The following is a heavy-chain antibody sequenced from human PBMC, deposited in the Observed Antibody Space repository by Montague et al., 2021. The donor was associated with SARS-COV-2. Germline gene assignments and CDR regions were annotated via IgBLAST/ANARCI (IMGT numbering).Heavy chain of an antibody. CDR1: GGSISSYY. Sequence: SETLSLTCTVSGGSISSYYWSWIRQPPGKGLEWIGYIYYSGSTNYNPSLKSRVTISLDTSKNQFSLKLNSVTAADTAVYYCAGGSYGPDAFDFWGQGTMVTVSS. J-gene: IGHJ3*01. CDR3: AGGSYGPDAFDF. D-gene: IGHD5-18*01. CDR2: IYYSGST. V-gene: IGHV4-59*01.